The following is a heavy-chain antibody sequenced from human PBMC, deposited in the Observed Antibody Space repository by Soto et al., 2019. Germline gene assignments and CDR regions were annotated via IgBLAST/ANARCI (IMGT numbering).Heavy chain of an antibody. CDR1: GGYISSGGYY. Sequence: SETLSLTCTVSGGYISSGGYYWSWIRQHPGKGLEWIGYIYYIGSTYYNPSLKSRVSISVDTSKNQFSLKLSSVTAADTAVYYCARFYMVRGVMGAFDIWGQGTMVT. V-gene: IGHV4-31*03. CDR2: IYYIGST. D-gene: IGHD3-10*01. J-gene: IGHJ3*02. CDR3: ARFYMVRGVMGAFDI.